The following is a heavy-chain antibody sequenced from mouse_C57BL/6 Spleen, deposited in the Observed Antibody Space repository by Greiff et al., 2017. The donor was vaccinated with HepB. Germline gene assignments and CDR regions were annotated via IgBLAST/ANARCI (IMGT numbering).Heavy chain of an antibody. CDR3: ARSEIYYYGSSYSYYYAMDY. D-gene: IGHD1-1*01. J-gene: IGHJ4*01. CDR1: GYTFTDYY. V-gene: IGHV1-26*01. Sequence: EVQLQQSGPELVKPGASVKISCKASGYTFTDYYMNWVKQSHGKSLEWIGDINPNNGGTSYNQKFKGKATLTVDKSSSTAYMELRSLTSEDSAVYYCARSEIYYYGSSYSYYYAMDYWGQGTSVTVSS. CDR2: INPNNGGT.